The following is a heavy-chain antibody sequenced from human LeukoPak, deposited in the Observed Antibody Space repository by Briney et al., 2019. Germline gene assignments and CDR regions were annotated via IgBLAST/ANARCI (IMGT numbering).Heavy chain of an antibody. Sequence: PSETLSLTCTVSGGSISSSTYYWGWIRQPPGKGLEWIGSIYYSGNTYYNPSLKSRVTISVDTSKNQFSPKLSSVTAADTALYYCSRQGTLAIDYWGQGTLVTVSS. CDR2: IYYSGNT. CDR1: GGSISSSTYY. D-gene: IGHD1-1*01. V-gene: IGHV4-39*01. CDR3: SRQGTLAIDY. J-gene: IGHJ4*02.